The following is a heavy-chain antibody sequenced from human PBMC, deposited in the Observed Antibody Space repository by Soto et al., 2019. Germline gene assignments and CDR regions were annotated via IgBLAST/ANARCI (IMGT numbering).Heavy chain of an antibody. J-gene: IGHJ4*02. CDR2: IWYDGSNN. CDR3: ASAPYDFWSGYYMDY. D-gene: IGHD3-3*01. CDR1: GFTFSTYG. Sequence: QVQLVESGGGVVQPGRSLRLSCAASGFTFSTYGMHWVRQAPGKGLEWVAVIWYDGSNNYYADSVDGRFTISRDNSKNTLYLQMNSLRAEDTAVYYCASAPYDFWSGYYMDYWGQGTLVTVSS. V-gene: IGHV3-33*01.